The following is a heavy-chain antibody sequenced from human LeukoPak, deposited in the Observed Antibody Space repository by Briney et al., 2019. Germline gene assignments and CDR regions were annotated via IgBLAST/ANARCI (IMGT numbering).Heavy chain of an antibody. V-gene: IGHV1-2*02. J-gene: IGHJ4*02. Sequence: GASVKVSCKASGYTFTGYYMHWVRQAPGQGLEWMGWINPNSGGTNYAQKFQGRVTMTRDTSISTAYIELSRLRSDDTAVYYCTRYCSGGSCYTRAHYFDYWGQGTLVTVSS. CDR1: GYTFTGYY. CDR3: TRYCSGGSCYTRAHYFDY. D-gene: IGHD2-15*01. CDR2: INPNSGGT.